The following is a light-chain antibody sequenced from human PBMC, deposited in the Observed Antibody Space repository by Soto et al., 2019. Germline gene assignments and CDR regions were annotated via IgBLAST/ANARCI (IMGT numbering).Light chain of an antibody. CDR2: AAS. J-gene: IGKJ2*01. CDR3: QQSYSTQYT. Sequence: DLQMTQSPSSLSASVGDRVTITCRASQSISSYLNWYQQKPGKAPKLLIYAASSLQSGVPSRFSCSGSGTDFTLTISSLQPEDFATYYCQQSYSTQYTFGQGTKLEIK. V-gene: IGKV1-39*01. CDR1: QSISSY.